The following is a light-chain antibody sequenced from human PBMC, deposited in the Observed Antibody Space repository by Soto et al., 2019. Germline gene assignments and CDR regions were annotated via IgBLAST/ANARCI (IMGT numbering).Light chain of an antibody. CDR2: GGG. CDR1: SSVVGSYNL. J-gene: IGLJ1*01. Sequence: QSALTQPASVSGSPGQSSTLSCAGTSSVVGSYNLVSWDQQHPGKAPKLMIYGGGTRPSGVSNRFSGSKSGTTASLTISGLQAEDEADYYCCSFAGSNTFVFSTGTKVTVL. CDR3: CSFAGSNTFV. V-gene: IGLV2-23*03.